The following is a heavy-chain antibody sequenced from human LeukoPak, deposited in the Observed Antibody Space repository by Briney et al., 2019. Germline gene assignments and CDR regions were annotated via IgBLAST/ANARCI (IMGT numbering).Heavy chain of an antibody. CDR3: AREGDGEGYGMDV. V-gene: IGHV1-2*04. J-gene: IGHJ6*02. CDR2: INPNSGGT. Sequence: ASVKVSCKASGYTFTGYYMHWVRQAPGQGLEWMGWINPNSGGTNYAQKFQGWVTMTRDTSISTAYMELSRLRSDDTAVYYCAREGDGEGYGMDVWGQGTTVTVSS. D-gene: IGHD4-17*01. CDR1: GYTFTGYY.